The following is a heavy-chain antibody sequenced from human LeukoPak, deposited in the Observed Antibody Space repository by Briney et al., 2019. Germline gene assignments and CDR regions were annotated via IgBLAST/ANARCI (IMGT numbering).Heavy chain of an antibody. D-gene: IGHD6-13*01. CDR3: ARGSSSWEKYDAFDI. V-gene: IGHV4-59*01. J-gene: IGHJ3*02. CDR2: ISYSGST. Sequence: SQTLSLTCTVSGGSLSPYYWSWIRQSPGKGLEWIGYISYSGSTNSHPSLKSRVTISVDMSKPQFYLELSSVTAADTAVYYCARGSSSWEKYDAFDIWGQGTMVTVSS. CDR1: GGSLSPYY.